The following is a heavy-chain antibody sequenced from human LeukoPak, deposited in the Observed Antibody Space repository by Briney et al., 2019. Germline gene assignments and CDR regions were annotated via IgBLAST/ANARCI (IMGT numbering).Heavy chain of an antibody. CDR2: MSYDESKN. J-gene: IGHJ4*02. CDR3: AKDEGPICLYGDCPFDY. CDR1: GFTINHYG. V-gene: IGHV3-30*18. Sequence: TGRSLRLSCAASGFTINHYGIHWVRQAPGKGLEWVAVMSYDESKNKYIDSVEGRFTLPRDNSKNTVYLQMNSLREEDTAVYYCAKDEGPICLYGDCPFDYWGQGNMVTVSS. D-gene: IGHD4-17*01.